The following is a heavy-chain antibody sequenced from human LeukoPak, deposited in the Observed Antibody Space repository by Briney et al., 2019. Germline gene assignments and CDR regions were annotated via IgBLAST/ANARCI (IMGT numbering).Heavy chain of an antibody. Sequence: SETLSLTCTVSGGSISSYYWSWIRQPAGKGLEWIGRIYTSGTTTYNPSLRSRVTMSVDTSKNQLYLNLRYVTAADTAVYYCARKDGDYWGQGTLVTVSS. V-gene: IGHV4-4*07. CDR2: IYTSGTT. CDR3: ARKDGDY. J-gene: IGHJ4*02. CDR1: GGSISSYY.